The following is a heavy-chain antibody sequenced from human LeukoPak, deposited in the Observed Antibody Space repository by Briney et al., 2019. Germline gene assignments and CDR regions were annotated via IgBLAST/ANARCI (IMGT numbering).Heavy chain of an antibody. D-gene: IGHD4-17*01. J-gene: IGHJ1*01. CDR2: ISGSGGRT. Sequence: GGSLRLSCAASGFTFSNYAMSWVRQAPGKGLEWVSNISGSGGRTYYADSVKGRFTISRDNSKNTLYLQMNSLRAEDTAVYYCAKEIYGDSTGGRFQHWGQGTLVTVSS. CDR1: GFTFSNYA. CDR3: AKEIYGDSTGGRFQH. V-gene: IGHV3-23*01.